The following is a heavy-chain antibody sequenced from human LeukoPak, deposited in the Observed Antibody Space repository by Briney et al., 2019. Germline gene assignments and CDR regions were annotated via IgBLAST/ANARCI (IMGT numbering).Heavy chain of an antibody. CDR1: GFTFSDYY. CDR3: ARDRDYDILTGYQPFDY. V-gene: IGHV3-11*01. Sequence: GGSLRLSCAASGFTFSDYYMSWIRQAPGKGLEWVSYISSSGSTIYYADSVKGRFTISRDNAKNSLYLQMNSLRAEDTAVYYCARDRDYDILTGYQPFDYWGQGTLVTVSS. CDR2: ISSSGSTI. J-gene: IGHJ4*02. D-gene: IGHD3-9*01.